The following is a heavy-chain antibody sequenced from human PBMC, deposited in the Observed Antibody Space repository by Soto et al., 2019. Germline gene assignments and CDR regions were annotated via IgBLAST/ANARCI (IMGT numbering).Heavy chain of an antibody. V-gene: IGHV3-21*06. J-gene: IGHJ4*02. CDR2: ISSTTNYI. CDR1: GFTFTRCS. CDR3: ARESEDLTSNFDY. Sequence: GGSLRLSCAASGFTFTRCSMNWVRQAPGKGLEWVSSISSTTNYIYYGDSMKGRFTISRDNAKNSLYLEMNSLRAEDTAVYYCARESEDLTSNFDYWGQGTLVTVSS.